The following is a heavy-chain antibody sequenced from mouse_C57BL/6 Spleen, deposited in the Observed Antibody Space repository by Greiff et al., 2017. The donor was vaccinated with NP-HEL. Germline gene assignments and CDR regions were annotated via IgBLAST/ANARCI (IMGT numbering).Heavy chain of an antibody. CDR2: IDPETGGT. V-gene: IGHV1-15*01. CDR1: GYTFTDYE. D-gene: IGHD2-12*01. CDR3: TRRGLRRGYFDY. Sequence: QVQLKESGAELVRPGASVTLSCKASGYTFTDYEMHWVKQTPVHGLEWIGAIDPETGGTAYNQKFKGKAILTADKSSSTAYMELRSLTSEDSAVYYCTRRGLRRGYFDYWGQGTTLTVSS. J-gene: IGHJ2*01.